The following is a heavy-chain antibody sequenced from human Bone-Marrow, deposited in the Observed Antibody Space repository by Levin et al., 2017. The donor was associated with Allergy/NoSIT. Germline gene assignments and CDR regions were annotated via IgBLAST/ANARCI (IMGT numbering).Heavy chain of an antibody. CDR1: GFTFSRFW. D-gene: IGHD1-1*01. J-gene: IGHJ4*02. Sequence: GESLKISCAASGFTFSRFWMHWVRQAPGKGLEWVSGISVDGSRTTYADSVRGRITISRDNAQNTLHLHMDSLSADDTGVYYCVRGNWLDGVGRYYWGQGTLVTVSS. CDR2: ISVDGSRT. CDR3: VRGNWLDGVGRYY. V-gene: IGHV3-74*03.